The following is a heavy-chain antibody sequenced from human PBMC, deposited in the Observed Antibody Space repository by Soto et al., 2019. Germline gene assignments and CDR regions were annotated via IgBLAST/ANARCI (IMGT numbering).Heavy chain of an antibody. CDR2: IYHSGST. J-gene: IGHJ6*02. CDR1: GGSISSSNW. D-gene: IGHD3-10*01. CDR3: ARERAFGESSPGYYYYGMDV. Sequence: QVQLQESGPGLVKPSGTLSLTCAVSGGSISSSNWWSWVRQPPGKGLEWIGEIYHSGSTNYNPSLTIRVTISVDKSKTQFSLKLSSVTAADTAVYYCARERAFGESSPGYYYYGMDVWGQGTTVTVSS. V-gene: IGHV4-4*02.